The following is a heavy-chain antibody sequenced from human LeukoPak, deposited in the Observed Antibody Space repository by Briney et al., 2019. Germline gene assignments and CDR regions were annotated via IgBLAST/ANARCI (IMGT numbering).Heavy chain of an antibody. V-gene: IGHV4-4*07. D-gene: IGHD1-26*01. J-gene: IGHJ4*02. CDR1: GGSIRSYF. CDR2: IYTSGST. CDR3: AREGPIVGATTVDY. Sequence: KPSETLSPTCSVSGGSIRSYFWSWIRQPAGKGLEWIGRIYTSGSTNYNPSLKSRVTVSVDTSKNQFSLKLSSVTAADTAVYYCAREGPIVGATTVDYWGQGTLVTVSS.